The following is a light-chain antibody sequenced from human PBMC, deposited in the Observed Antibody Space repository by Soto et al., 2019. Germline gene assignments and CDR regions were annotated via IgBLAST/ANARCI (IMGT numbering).Light chain of an antibody. J-gene: IGLJ3*02. CDR3: ATWDDSLNGPV. CDR2: SNN. V-gene: IGLV1-44*01. Sequence: QSVLTQPPSASGPPGQRVTISCSGSSSNIGSNIVNWYQQLPGTAPKVLIYSNNRRPSGVPDRFTGSKSDTSASLAISGLQSEDEADYYCATWDDSLNGPVFGGGTQLTVL. CDR1: SSNIGSNI.